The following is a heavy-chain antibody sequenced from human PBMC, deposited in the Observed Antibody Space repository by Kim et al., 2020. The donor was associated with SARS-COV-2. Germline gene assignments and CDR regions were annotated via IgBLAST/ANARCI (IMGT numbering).Heavy chain of an antibody. D-gene: IGHD3-22*01. CDR1: GGSISSGGYY. Sequence: SETLSLTCTVSGGSISSGGYYWSWIRQHPGKGLEWIGYIYYSGSTYYNPSLKSRVTISVDTSKNQFSLKLSSVTAADTAVYYCARATTMIVVVLAFDIWGQGRMDSVSS. CDR2: IYYSGST. V-gene: IGHV4-31*03. CDR3: ARATTMIVVVLAFDI. J-gene: IGHJ3*02.